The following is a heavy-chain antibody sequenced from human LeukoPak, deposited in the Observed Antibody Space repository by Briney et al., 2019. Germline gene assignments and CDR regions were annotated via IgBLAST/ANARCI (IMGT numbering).Heavy chain of an antibody. Sequence: GESRKISCKCSGDSFTTYWIGWVRQMPGKGLEWMGIIYPGDSDTRYSPSFQGQVTISADMSISTAYLQWSSLKASDTAMYYCARSRSRNGWYYYFDYWGQGTLVTVSS. J-gene: IGHJ4*02. D-gene: IGHD6-19*01. V-gene: IGHV5-51*01. CDR1: GDSFTTYW. CDR3: ARSRSRNGWYYYFDY. CDR2: IYPGDSDT.